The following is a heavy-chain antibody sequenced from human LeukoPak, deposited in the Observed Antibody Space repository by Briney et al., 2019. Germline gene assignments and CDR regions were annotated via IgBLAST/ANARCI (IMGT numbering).Heavy chain of an antibody. J-gene: IGHJ4*02. V-gene: IGHV1-69*05. CDR3: ARGTVTTRKYYFDY. Sequence: SVKVSCKASGGTFSSYAISWVRQAPGQGLEWMGRIIPISGTANYAQKFQGRVTITTDESTSTAYMELSSLRSEDTAVYYCARGTVTTRKYYFDYWGQGTLVTVSS. CDR1: GGTFSSYA. CDR2: IIPISGTA. D-gene: IGHD4-17*01.